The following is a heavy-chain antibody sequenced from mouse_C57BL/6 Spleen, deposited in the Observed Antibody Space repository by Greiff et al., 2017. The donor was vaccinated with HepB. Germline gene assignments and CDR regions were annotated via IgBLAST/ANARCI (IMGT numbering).Heavy chain of an antibody. V-gene: IGHV5-6*02. J-gene: IGHJ2*01. Sequence: DVMLVESGGDLVKPGGSLKLSCAASGFTFSSYGMSWVRQTPDKRLEWVATISSGGSYTYYPDSVKGRFTISRDNAKNTLYLQMSSLKSEDTAMYYCARHDPATVVADYWGQGTTLTVSS. D-gene: IGHD1-1*01. CDR3: ARHDPATVVADY. CDR1: GFTFSSYG. CDR2: ISSGGSYT.